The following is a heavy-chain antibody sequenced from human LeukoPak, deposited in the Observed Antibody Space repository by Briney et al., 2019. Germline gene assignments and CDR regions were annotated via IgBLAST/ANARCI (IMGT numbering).Heavy chain of an antibody. V-gene: IGHV1-69*06. CDR3: AKTPVGMVTLYY. CDR2: IIPIFGTA. J-gene: IGHJ4*02. D-gene: IGHD5-24*01. Sequence: SVKVSCKASGGTFSSYGISWVRQAPGPGLEWMGGIIPIFGTANYAQKFQGRVTINADKSTSTAYMELSSLTSDDTAVYYCAKTPVGMVTLYYWGQGTLVTVSS. CDR1: GGTFSSYG.